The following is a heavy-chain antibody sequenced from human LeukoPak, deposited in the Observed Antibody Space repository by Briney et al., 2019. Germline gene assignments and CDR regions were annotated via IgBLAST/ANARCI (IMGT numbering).Heavy chain of an antibody. CDR3: ASIA. V-gene: IGHV3-66*01. J-gene: IGHJ5*02. CDR2: IYSGGAT. Sequence: PGGSLDLSCPASGFTFSSNYMNWFGQAPGKGLEWVSVIYSGGATYYADSVKGRFTISRDNSKNTLYLQMNSLRAEDTAVYYCASIAWGQGTLVTVSS. CDR1: GFTFSSNY. D-gene: IGHD2-15*01.